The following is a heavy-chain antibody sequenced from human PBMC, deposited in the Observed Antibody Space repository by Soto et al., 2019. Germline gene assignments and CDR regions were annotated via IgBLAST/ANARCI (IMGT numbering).Heavy chain of an antibody. J-gene: IGHJ5*02. CDR1: GGSISSGGYS. V-gene: IGHV4-30-2*01. CDR3: ARAESYYDSSGYYFFIGFDP. CDR2: IYHSGST. D-gene: IGHD3-22*01. Sequence: PSETLSLTCAVSGGSISSGGYSWSWIRHPPGKGLEWIGYIYHSGSTYYNPSLKSRVTISVDRSKNQFSLKLSSVTAADTAVYYCARAESYYDSSGYYFFIGFDPWGQGTLVSVSS.